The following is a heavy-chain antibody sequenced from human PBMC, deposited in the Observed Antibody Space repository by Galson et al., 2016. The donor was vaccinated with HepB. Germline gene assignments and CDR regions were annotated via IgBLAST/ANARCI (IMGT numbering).Heavy chain of an antibody. CDR1: GFTFGDYY. J-gene: IGHJ4*02. CDR3: ARDPGYITAAPFFDY. D-gene: IGHD5-24*01. Sequence: SLRLSCAASGFTFGDYYMTWIRQAPGKGLEWVSYISTSGTNTYYADSVKGRFTISRDNAKNSLYVQMNSLRVEDTALYYCARDPGYITAAPFFDYWGRGTLVTVSS. CDR2: ISTSGTNT. V-gene: IGHV3-11*04.